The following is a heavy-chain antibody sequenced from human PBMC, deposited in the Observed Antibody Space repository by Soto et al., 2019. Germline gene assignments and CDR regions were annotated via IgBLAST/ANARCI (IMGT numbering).Heavy chain of an antibody. V-gene: IGHV3-9*01. CDR2: ISWNSGSI. CDR1: GFTFDDYA. J-gene: IGHJ6*02. CDR3: AKDSGVAQQQTIYGMDV. D-gene: IGHD6-13*01. Sequence: PGGSLRLSCAASGFTFDDYAMHWVRQAPGKGLEWVSGISWNSGSIGYADSVKGRFTISRDNAKNSLYLQMNSLRAEDTALYYCAKDSGVAQQQTIYGMDVWGQGTTVTVSS.